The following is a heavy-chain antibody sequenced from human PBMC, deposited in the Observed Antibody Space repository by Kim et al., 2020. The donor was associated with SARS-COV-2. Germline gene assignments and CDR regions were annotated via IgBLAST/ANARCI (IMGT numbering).Heavy chain of an antibody. CDR3: AXXGNXXXPYXXXYG. V-gene: IGHV4-59*01. CDR1: GGSISSYY. J-gene: IGHJ6*01. CDR2: XYHSGST. Sequence: SETLSLTCTVSGGSISSYYWSWIRQPPGKGLXWIGYXYHSGSTNYNPSLKSRVTXSVDXXXNQXXXKLXXVTAXXTAXXXCAXXGNXXXPYXXXYG.